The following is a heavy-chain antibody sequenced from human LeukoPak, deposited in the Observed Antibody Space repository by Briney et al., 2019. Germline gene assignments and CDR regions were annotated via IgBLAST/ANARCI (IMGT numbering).Heavy chain of an antibody. CDR3: ARGPADYNKLKPGDRDGYNYKSKRTPFDY. Sequence: PSETLSLTCAVYGGSFSGYSWTWIRQPPGKGLEWIGEMSHSGYPNYNPSPKSRVTISVDTSKNQFSLKLSSVTAADTAAYFCARGPADYNKLKPGDRDGYNYKSKRTPFDYWGQGTLVTVSS. CDR1: GGSFSGYS. V-gene: IGHV4-34*01. CDR2: MSHSGYP. D-gene: IGHD5-24*01. J-gene: IGHJ4*02.